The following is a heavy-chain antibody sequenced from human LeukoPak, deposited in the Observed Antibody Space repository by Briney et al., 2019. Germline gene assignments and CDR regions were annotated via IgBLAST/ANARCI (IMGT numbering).Heavy chain of an antibody. V-gene: IGHV4-30-2*01. J-gene: IGHJ6*02. Sequence: SQTLSLTCTVSGGSISSGGYYWSWIRQPPGKGLEWIGYIYHSGSTYYNPSLKSRVTISVDRSKNQFSLKLSSVTAADTAVYYCARDRRSGYCSSTSCPADYYYGMDVWGQGTTVTVSS. CDR3: ARDRRSGYCSSTSCPADYYYGMDV. CDR1: GGSISSGGYY. CDR2: IYHSGST. D-gene: IGHD2-2*01.